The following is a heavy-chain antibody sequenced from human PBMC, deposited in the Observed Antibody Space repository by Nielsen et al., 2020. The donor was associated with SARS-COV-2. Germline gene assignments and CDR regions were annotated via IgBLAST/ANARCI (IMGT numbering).Heavy chain of an antibody. CDR3: ARSAAVLPAATYYYYYYHMDV. CDR2: IYNSGST. Sequence: RQAPGKGLEWIGYIYNSGSTDYNPSLKSRVTISVDKSKNQFSLKLTSVSAADTAVYYCARSAAVLPAATYYYYYYHMDVWGKGTMVTVSS. J-gene: IGHJ6*03. D-gene: IGHD2-2*01. V-gene: IGHV4-59*01.